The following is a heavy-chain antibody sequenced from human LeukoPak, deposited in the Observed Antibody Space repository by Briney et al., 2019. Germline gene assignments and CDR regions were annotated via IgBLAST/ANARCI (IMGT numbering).Heavy chain of an antibody. J-gene: IGHJ4*02. V-gene: IGHV4-59*01. CDR2: IYYSGST. CDR3: ARGDDILTPWDY. D-gene: IGHD3-9*01. CDR1: GGSISSYY. Sequence: SETLPLTCTVSGGSISSYYWSWIRQPPGKGLEWIGYIYYSGSTNYNPSLKSRVTISVDTSKNQFSLKLSSVTAADTAVYYCARGDDILTPWDYWGQGTLVTVSS.